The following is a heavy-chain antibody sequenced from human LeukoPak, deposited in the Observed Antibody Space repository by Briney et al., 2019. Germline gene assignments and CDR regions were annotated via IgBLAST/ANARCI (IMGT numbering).Heavy chain of an antibody. CDR2: IVVGSGNT. V-gene: IGHV1-58*02. CDR3: ATSVGMGATYYYGMDV. J-gene: IGHJ6*02. Sequence: SVKVSSKASGFTFTTSAMQWGRQPRGERVEWLRCIVVGSGNTNYAQKFQERVTITRDMSTSTAYMELSSLRSEDTAVYYCATSVGMGATYYYGMDVWGQGTTVTVSS. D-gene: IGHD1-26*01. CDR1: GFTFTTSA.